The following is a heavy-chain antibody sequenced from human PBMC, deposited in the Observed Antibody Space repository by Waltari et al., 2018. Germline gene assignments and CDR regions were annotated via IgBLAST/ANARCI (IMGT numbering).Heavy chain of an antibody. D-gene: IGHD2-2*01. Sequence: QVQLVESGGGVVQPGGSLEFSCEASGFTFGNYGLHVVRTASGKGLEWVAFIRYDGSNKYYADSVKGRFTISRDNSKNTLYLQMNSLRAEDTAVYYCAKLSGRGPAAYGAFDIWGQGTMVTVSS. CDR1: GFTFGNYG. CDR3: AKLSGRGPAAYGAFDI. CDR2: IRYDGSNK. V-gene: IGHV3-30*02. J-gene: IGHJ3*02.